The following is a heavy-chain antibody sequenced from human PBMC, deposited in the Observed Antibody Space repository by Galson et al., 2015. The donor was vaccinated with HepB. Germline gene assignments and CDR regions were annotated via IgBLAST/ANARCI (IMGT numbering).Heavy chain of an antibody. CDR3: ARVPEIRFLEWLLPTPNWFDP. V-gene: IGHV1-18*01. D-gene: IGHD3-3*01. Sequence: SVKVSCKASGYTFTSYGISWVRQAPGQGLEWMGWISAYNGNTNYAQKLQGRVTMTTDTSTSTAYMELRSLRSDDTAVYYCARVPEIRFLEWLLPTPNWFDPWGQGTLVTVSS. J-gene: IGHJ5*02. CDR2: ISAYNGNT. CDR1: GYTFTSYG.